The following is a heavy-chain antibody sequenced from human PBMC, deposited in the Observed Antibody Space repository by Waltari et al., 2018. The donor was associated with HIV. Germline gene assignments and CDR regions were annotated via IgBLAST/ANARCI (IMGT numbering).Heavy chain of an antibody. V-gene: IGHV3-23*01. Sequence: EVQLLDSGGGLVQPGGSLRLSCAASGFTFSSYSMSWVRQAPGKELGGVSAMVVREGTFNANSVKGRFTISRKNSRKMLYLKMNSRGAENTAENYLAKDWWIGKIDNWGQGTLVTVSS. J-gene: IGHJ4*02. D-gene: IGHD5-12*01. CDR3: AKDWWIGKIDN. CDR2: MVVREGT. CDR1: GFTFSSYS.